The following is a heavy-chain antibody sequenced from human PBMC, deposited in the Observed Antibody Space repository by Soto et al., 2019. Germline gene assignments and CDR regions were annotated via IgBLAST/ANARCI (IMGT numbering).Heavy chain of an antibody. D-gene: IGHD3-10*01. J-gene: IGHJ4*02. V-gene: IGHV4-59*01. CDR2: IYYSGRT. Sequence: SETLSLTCTVSGGSISPYYWNWIRQPPGKGLEWIGFIYYSGRTNYNPSLKSRVTMSVDTSKNQFSLELSSVTTADSAVYYCARENYYGSGSYTTFDYWGQGVLVTVYS. CDR3: ARENYYGSGSYTTFDY. CDR1: GGSISPYY.